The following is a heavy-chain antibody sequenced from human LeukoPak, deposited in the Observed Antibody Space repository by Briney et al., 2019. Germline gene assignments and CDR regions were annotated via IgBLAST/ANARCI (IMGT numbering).Heavy chain of an antibody. CDR1: GFTFDDYA. V-gene: IGHV3-9*03. D-gene: IGHD3-9*01. Sequence: GGSLRLSCAASGFTFDDYAMHWVRQAPGKGLEWVSGISWNSGSIGYADSVKGRFTISRDNAKNSLYLQMNSLRAEDMAVYYCARVGDTDAFDIWGQGTMVTVSS. CDR3: ARVGDTDAFDI. CDR2: ISWNSGSI. J-gene: IGHJ3*02.